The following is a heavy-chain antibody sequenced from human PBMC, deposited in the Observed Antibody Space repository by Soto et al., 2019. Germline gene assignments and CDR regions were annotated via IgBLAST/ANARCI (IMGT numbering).Heavy chain of an antibody. CDR3: AAEPGDGATYYDFWSGYFRLPKDPTPTIYYYGMDV. Sequence: GASVKVSSKASGFTSTSSSVQWVRQARGQRLEWIGWIVVGSGNTNYAQKFQERVTITRDMSTSTAYMELSSLRSEDTAVYYCAAEPGDGATYYDFWSGYFRLPKDPTPTIYYYGMDVWGQGTTVTVSS. CDR1: GFTSTSSS. CDR2: IVVGSGNT. J-gene: IGHJ6*02. D-gene: IGHD3-3*01. V-gene: IGHV1-58*01.